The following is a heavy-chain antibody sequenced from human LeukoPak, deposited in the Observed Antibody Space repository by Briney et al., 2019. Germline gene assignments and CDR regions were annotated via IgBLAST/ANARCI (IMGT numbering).Heavy chain of an antibody. CDR3: ARDVRMDV. CDR2: IYSGGST. D-gene: IGHD3-10*02. J-gene: IGHJ6*02. CDR1: GFTVSSNY. Sequence: GGSLRLSCAASGFTVSSNYMSWVRQAPGKGLEWVSVIYSGGSTYYADSVKGRFTIYRDNSKNTLYIQMNSLRAEDTAVYYCARDVRMDVWGQGTTVTVSS. V-gene: IGHV3-53*01.